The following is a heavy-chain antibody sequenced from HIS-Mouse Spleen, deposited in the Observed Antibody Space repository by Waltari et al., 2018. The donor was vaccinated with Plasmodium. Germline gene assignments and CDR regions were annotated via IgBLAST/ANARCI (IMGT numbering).Heavy chain of an antibody. V-gene: IGHV1-2*02. Sequence: QVQLVQSGAEVKKPGASVKVSCKASGYTFTGYYMHWVRQAPGQGLEWSGWINPNRGGTNYAQKFQGRVTMTRDTSISTAYMELSRLRSDDTAVYYCARDLAAAGHFDYWGQGTLVTVSS. CDR1: GYTFTGYY. J-gene: IGHJ4*02. CDR3: ARDLAAAGHFDY. CDR2: INPNRGGT. D-gene: IGHD6-13*01.